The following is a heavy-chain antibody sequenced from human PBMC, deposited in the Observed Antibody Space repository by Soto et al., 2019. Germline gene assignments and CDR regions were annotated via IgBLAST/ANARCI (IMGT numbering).Heavy chain of an antibody. CDR2: IYYSGST. D-gene: IGHD1-26*01. Sequence: SETLSLTCTVSGGSISSSSYYWGWIRQPPGKGLEWIGSIYYSGSTYYNPSLKSRVTISVDTSKDQFSLKLSSVTAADTAVYYCASSGSYYSTFDYWGQGTLVTVSS. J-gene: IGHJ4*02. CDR3: ASSGSYYSTFDY. V-gene: IGHV4-39*01. CDR1: GGSISSSSYY.